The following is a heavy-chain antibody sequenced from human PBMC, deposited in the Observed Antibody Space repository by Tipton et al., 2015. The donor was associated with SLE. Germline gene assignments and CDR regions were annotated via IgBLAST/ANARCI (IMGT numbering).Heavy chain of an antibody. CDR3: ARGGGVVVPAAISPAVADY. Sequence: TLSLTCAVYGGSFSGYYWSWIRQPPGKGLEWIGEINHSGGTNYNPSLKSRVTISVDTSKNQFSLKLSSVTAADTAVYYCARGGGVVVPAAISPAVADYWGQGTLVTVSS. V-gene: IGHV4-34*01. J-gene: IGHJ4*02. CDR2: INHSGGT. CDR1: GGSFSGYY. D-gene: IGHD2-2*02.